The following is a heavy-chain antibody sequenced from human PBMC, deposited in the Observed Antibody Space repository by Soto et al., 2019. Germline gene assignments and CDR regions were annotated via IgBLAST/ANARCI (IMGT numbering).Heavy chain of an antibody. CDR2: IYYSGST. Sequence: SETLSLTCTVSGGSISSGGYYWSWIRQHPGKGLEWIGYIYYSGSTYYNPSLKSRVTISVDTSKNQFSLKLSSVTAADTAVYYCARDYGYYDSSGYYYVNWFDPWGQGTLVTVSS. CDR1: GGSISSGGYY. J-gene: IGHJ5*02. CDR3: ARDYGYYDSSGYYYVNWFDP. V-gene: IGHV4-31*03. D-gene: IGHD3-22*01.